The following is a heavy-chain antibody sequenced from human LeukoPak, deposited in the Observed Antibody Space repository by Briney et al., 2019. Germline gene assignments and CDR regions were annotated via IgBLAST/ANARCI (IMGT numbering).Heavy chain of an antibody. CDR2: MNPNSGNT. D-gene: IGHD4-17*01. CDR1: GYTFTSYD. CDR3: ARGLTVTPWAYYYYMDV. J-gene: IGHJ6*03. Sequence: ASVKVSCKASGYTFTSYDINWVRQATGQGLEWMGWMNPNSGNTGYAQKFQGRVTITRNTSISTAYMELSSLRSGDTAVYYCARGLTVTPWAYYYYMDVWGKGTTVTVSS. V-gene: IGHV1-8*03.